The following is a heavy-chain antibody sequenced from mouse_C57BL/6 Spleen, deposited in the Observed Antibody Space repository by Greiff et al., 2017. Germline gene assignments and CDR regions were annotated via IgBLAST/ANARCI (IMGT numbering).Heavy chain of an antibody. D-gene: IGHD1-1*01. CDR1: GFTFSSYA. CDR3: ARDWDYYGSSYEWYFDV. V-gene: IGHV5-4*01. J-gene: IGHJ1*03. CDR2: ISDGGSYT. Sequence: EVKLMESGGGLVKPGGSLKLSCAASGFTFSSYAMSWVRQTPEKRLEWVATISDGGSYTYYPDNVKGRFPISRDNAKNNLYLQMSHLKSEDTAMYYCARDWDYYGSSYEWYFDVWGTGTTVTVSS.